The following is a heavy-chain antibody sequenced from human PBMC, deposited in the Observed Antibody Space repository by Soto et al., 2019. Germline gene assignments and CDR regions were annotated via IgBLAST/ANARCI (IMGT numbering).Heavy chain of an antibody. Sequence: SETLSLTCAVYGGSFSGYYWSWIRQPPGKGLEWIGEINRSGSTNYNPSLKSRVTISVDTSKNQFSLKLSSVTAADTAVYYCARGRIAVAGTSLFDYWGQGTLVTVSS. CDR2: INRSGST. J-gene: IGHJ4*02. V-gene: IGHV4-34*01. CDR3: ARGRIAVAGTSLFDY. D-gene: IGHD6-19*01. CDR1: GGSFSGYY.